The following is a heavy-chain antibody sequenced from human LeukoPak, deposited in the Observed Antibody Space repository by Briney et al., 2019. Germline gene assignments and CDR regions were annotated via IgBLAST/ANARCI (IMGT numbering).Heavy chain of an antibody. Sequence: PSETLSLTCTVSGGSISSSSYYWSWIRQPPGKGLEWIGYIYYTGSTNYNPSLKSRVTISVDTSKNQFSLKLSSVTAADTAVYYCARYLAAGYFDLWGRGTLVTVSS. CDR2: IYYTGST. V-gene: IGHV4-61*05. CDR1: GGSISSSSYY. CDR3: ARYLAAGYFDL. D-gene: IGHD6-25*01. J-gene: IGHJ2*01.